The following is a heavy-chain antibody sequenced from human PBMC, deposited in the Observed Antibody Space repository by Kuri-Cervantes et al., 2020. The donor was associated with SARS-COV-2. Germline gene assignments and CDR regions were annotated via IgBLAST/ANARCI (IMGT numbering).Heavy chain of an antibody. V-gene: IGHV3-48*03. CDR3: ARDRYSSSWYCVSAFDI. CDR1: GFTFSSYE. J-gene: IGHJ3*02. D-gene: IGHD6-13*01. CDR2: ISSSGSTI. Sequence: GESLKISCAASGFTFSSYEMNWVRQAPGKGLEWVSYISSSGSTIYYADSVKGRFTISRDNAKNSLYLQMNSLRAEDKDVYYCARDRYSSSWYCVSAFDIWGQGTMVTVSS.